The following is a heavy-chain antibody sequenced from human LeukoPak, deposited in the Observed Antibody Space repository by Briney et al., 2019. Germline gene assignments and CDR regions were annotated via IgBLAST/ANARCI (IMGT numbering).Heavy chain of an antibody. CDR3: AREGGGCSSTSCYAGDFDY. J-gene: IGHJ4*02. V-gene: IGHV4-4*07. Sequence: SETLSLTCTVSGGSISSYYWSWIRQPAGKGLEWIGRIYTSGSTNYNPFLKSRVTMSVDTSKNQFSLKLSSVTAADTAVYYCAREGGGCSSTSCYAGDFDYWGQGTLVTVSS. CDR1: GGSISSYY. CDR2: IYTSGST. D-gene: IGHD2-2*01.